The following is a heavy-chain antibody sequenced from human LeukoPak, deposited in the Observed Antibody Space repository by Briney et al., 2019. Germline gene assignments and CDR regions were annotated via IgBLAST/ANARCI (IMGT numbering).Heavy chain of an antibody. J-gene: IGHJ5*02. V-gene: IGHV1-58*02. CDR1: GFTFTSSA. CDR3: ARDPTAGRNWFDP. Sequence: SVKVSCKASGFTFTSSAMQWVRQARGQRLEWIGWIVVGSGNTNYAQKFQERVTITRDTSTSTAYMELRSLRSDDTAVYYCARDPTAGRNWFDPWGQGTLVTVSS. CDR2: IVVGSGNT. D-gene: IGHD6-13*01.